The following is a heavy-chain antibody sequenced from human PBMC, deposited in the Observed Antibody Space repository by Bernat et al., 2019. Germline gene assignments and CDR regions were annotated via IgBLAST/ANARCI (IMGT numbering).Heavy chain of an antibody. CDR3: AREAGGSTPRFFDY. CDR1: GGSITNYY. Sequence: QVQLQESGPGLVKPSETLSLTCSVSGGSITNYYWSWIRQAPGKGLEWLGYIYHSGSTNYNPSLKSRVTISVDTSKNQFSLKLSSVTAADTAVYYCAREAGGSTPRFFDYWGQGALVTVSS. V-gene: IGHV4-59*01. D-gene: IGHD2-8*02. CDR2: IYHSGST. J-gene: IGHJ4*02.